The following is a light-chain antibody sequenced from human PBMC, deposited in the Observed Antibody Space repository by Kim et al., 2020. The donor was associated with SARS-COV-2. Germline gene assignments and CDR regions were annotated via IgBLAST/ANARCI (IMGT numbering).Light chain of an antibody. CDR2: EVN. CDR1: SSDVGLYDF. Sequence: QSALTQTASVPGSPGQSITISYTGTSSDVGLYDFVSWYRQYPGEAPKLMIYEVNKRPSGISNRFSGSKSGNTASLTISRLQADDEADYYCNSFTSNSTYVFGTGTKVTVL. V-gene: IGLV2-14*01. J-gene: IGLJ1*01. CDR3: NSFTSNSTYV.